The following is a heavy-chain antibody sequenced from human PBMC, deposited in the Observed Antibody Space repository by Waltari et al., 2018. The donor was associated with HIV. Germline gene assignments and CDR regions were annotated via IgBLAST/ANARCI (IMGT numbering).Heavy chain of an antibody. Sequence: EVQLVESGGGLVQPGGSLRLSCAASGFTFSSEWMSWVRQAPGKGRGWVANINQDGSEKYYVDSVKGRFTISRDNAKNSLYLQMNSLRAEETAVYYCARDRRYYYGMDVWGQGTTVTVSS. CDR1: GFTFSSEW. CDR3: ARDRRYYYGMDV. CDR2: INQDGSEK. V-gene: IGHV3-7*01. J-gene: IGHJ6*02.